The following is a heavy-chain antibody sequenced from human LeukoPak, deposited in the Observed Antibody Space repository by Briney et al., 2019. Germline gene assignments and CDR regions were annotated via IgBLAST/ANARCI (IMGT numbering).Heavy chain of an antibody. CDR2: IIPIFGTA. D-gene: IGHD4-23*01. CDR3: ARDLLQGYGGNFFDY. CDR1: GGTFSSYA. V-gene: IGHV1-69*05. Sequence: VKVSCKASGGTFSSYAISWVRQAPGQGLEWMGRIIPIFGTANYAQKFQGRVTITTDESTSTAYMELSSLRSEDTAVYYCARDLLQGYGGNFFDYWGQGTLVTVSS. J-gene: IGHJ4*02.